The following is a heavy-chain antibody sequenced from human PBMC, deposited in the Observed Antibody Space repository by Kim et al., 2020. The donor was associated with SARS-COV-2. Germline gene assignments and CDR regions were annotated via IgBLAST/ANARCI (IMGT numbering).Heavy chain of an antibody. D-gene: IGHD2-15*01. CDR2: ISSSSSYI. Sequence: GGSLRLSCAASGFTFSSYSMNWVRQAPGKGLEWVSSISSSSSYIYYADSVKGRFTISRDNAKNSLYLQMNSLRAEDTAVYYCAIVSVVAATPYGVWGQGTLVTVS. V-gene: IGHV3-21*01. J-gene: IGHJ4*02. CDR1: GFTFSSYS. CDR3: AIVSVVAATPYGV.